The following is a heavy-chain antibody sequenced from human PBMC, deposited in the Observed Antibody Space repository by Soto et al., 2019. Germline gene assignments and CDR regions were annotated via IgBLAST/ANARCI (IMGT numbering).Heavy chain of an antibody. D-gene: IGHD3-10*01. CDR3: VRVNFRGTQSWLEAFDY. CDR2: ISGSDGST. CDR1: GFTFNNYV. V-gene: IGHV3-23*01. Sequence: EVQLLESGGGLVQPGGSLRLSCAASGFTFNNYVMAWVRQAPGKGLEWVSGISGSDGSTVYADSMKGRFSISRDNSKNTLYLQVHSLRAGDTAVYYCVRVNFRGTQSWLEAFDYWGRGTLVSVSS. J-gene: IGHJ4*02.